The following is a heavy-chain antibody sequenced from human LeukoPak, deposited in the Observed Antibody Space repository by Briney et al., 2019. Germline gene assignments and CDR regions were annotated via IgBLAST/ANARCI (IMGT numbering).Heavy chain of an antibody. V-gene: IGHV1-18*01. CDR1: GYTFTSYG. CDR3: ARDPSISSFFPGYFDL. CDR2: ISAYNGDT. D-gene: IGHD6-6*01. J-gene: IGHJ2*01. Sequence: ASVKVSCKASGYTFTSYGISWVRHAPGQGLEWMGWISAYNGDTNYAQNLQGRVTMTTDTSTSTAYMELRSLRSDDTAVYYCARDPSISSFFPGYFDLWGRGTLVTVSS.